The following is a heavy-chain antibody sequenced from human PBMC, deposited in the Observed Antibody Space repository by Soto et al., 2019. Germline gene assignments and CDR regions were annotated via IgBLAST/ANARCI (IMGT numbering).Heavy chain of an antibody. D-gene: IGHD4-4*01. V-gene: IGHV4-30-2*01. J-gene: IGHJ6*02. Sequence: QLQLQESGSGLVKPSQTLSLTCAVSGGSIRSGGYSWSWIRQPPGKGLEWIGYIYYSGSTYYNPSLKSRVTIAVDRSKNQFPLKLSAVTAADTAVYYCARVNSNYYYDGMDVWGQGTTVIFSS. CDR1: GGSIRSGGYS. CDR2: IYYSGST. CDR3: ARVNSNYYYDGMDV.